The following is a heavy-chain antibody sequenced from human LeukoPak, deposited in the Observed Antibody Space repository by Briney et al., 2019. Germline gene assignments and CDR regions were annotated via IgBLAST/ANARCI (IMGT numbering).Heavy chain of an antibody. Sequence: ASVKVSCKASGGTFSSYAISWVRQAPGQGLEWMGGIIPIFGTANYAQKFQGRVTITADESTSTAYMELSSLRSDDTAVYYCARDLTSGMITFGGVIDYHFDYWGQGTLVTVSS. CDR3: ARDLTSGMITFGGVIDYHFDY. D-gene: IGHD3-16*02. J-gene: IGHJ4*02. CDR1: GGTFSSYA. CDR2: IIPIFGTA. V-gene: IGHV1-69*13.